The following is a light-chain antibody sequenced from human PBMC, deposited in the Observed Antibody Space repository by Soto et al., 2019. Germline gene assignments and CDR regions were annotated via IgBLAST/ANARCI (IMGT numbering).Light chain of an antibody. J-gene: IGKJ4*01. CDR3: QQYNSHDDIA. Sequence: DIQITQSPSTLSASVGDRVTITCRASQSITSWLAGYQQKPGKAPNLLIYVASSLQSGVPSRFSGSGSGTELTLTISSLQPDDSATYYCQQYNSHDDIAFGRGTKVEIK. CDR2: VAS. V-gene: IGKV1-5*01. CDR1: QSITSW.